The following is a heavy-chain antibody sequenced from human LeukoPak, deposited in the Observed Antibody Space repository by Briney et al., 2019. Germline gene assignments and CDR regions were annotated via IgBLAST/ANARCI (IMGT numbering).Heavy chain of an antibody. V-gene: IGHV3-11*04. CDR3: ARNHGDY. D-gene: IGHD1-14*01. J-gene: IGHJ4*02. Sequence: GGSLRLSCVASGFTFSDCYMSWIRQAPGKGLEWVSYISPDDTDVDYADSLKGRFTISRDNAKNSLFLQMNSLRAEDTAVYYCARNHGDYWGQGTVLTVSS. CDR1: GFTFSDCY. CDR2: ISPDDTDV.